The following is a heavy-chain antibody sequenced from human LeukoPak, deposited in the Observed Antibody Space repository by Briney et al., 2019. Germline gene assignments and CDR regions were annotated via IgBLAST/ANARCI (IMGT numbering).Heavy chain of an antibody. J-gene: IGHJ6*02. CDR1: GYTLTELS. CDR2: FDPEDGET. V-gene: IGHV1-24*01. CDR3: ATGGYGDSYYYYYDMDV. D-gene: IGHD4-17*01. Sequence: ASVKVSCKVSGYTLTELSMHWVRQAPGKGLEWMGGFDPEDGETIYAQKFQGRVTMTEDTSTDTAYMELSSLRSGDTAVYYCATGGYGDSYYYYYDMDVWGQGTTVTVSS.